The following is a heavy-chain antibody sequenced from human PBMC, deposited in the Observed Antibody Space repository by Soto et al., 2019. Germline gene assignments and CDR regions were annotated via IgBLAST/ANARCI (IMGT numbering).Heavy chain of an antibody. D-gene: IGHD3-9*01. CDR3: ASDMRVRPSNWFGP. V-gene: IGHV1-3*04. CDR1: GYSFTNYA. CDR2: INTGNGDT. Sequence: QVQLVQSGAEVREPGASVKLSCKASGYSFTNYAMHWVRQAPGQRLEWMGYINTGNGDTKYTQIIQGRVTITRDISASTAYMALSSLRSDDTAVYYCASDMRVRPSNWFGPWGQGTLVTGSS. J-gene: IGHJ5*02.